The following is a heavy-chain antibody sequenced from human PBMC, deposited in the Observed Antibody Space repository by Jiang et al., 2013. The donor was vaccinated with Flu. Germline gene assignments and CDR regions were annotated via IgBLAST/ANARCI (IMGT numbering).Heavy chain of an antibody. V-gene: IGHV3-74*01. Sequence: LVWVARINSDGSSTGYADSVEGRFTISRDNAKNTLYLQMSSLRVEDTAVYYCVSPRVSTSPLDYWGQGTLVAVSS. J-gene: IGHJ4*02. D-gene: IGHD2-2*01. CDR2: INSDGSST. CDR3: VSPRVSTSPLDY.